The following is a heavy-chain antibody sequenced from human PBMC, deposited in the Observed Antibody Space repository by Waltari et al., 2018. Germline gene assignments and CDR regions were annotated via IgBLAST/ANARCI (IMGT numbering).Heavy chain of an antibody. Sequence: QVQLQQWGAGLLKPSETLSLTCAVYGGSFSGYYWSWIRQPPGKGLEWIGEINHSGSTNYNPALKSRVTISVDTAKNQFSLKLSSVTAADTAVYYCARGFSLRYFDLWGRGTLVTVSS. J-gene: IGHJ2*01. CDR1: GGSFSGYY. CDR2: INHSGST. CDR3: ARGFSLRYFDL. V-gene: IGHV4-34*01.